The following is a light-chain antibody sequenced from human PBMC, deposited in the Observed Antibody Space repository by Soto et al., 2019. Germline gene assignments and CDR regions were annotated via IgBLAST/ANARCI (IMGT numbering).Light chain of an antibody. V-gene: IGLV2-8*01. Sequence: QSVLTQPPSASGSPGQSVTISCTGTSSEVGPYKYVSWYQQHPGKAPKLIIYAVNQRPSGVPDRFSGSKSGNTASLTVSGLQAEDEADYYCSSYASGNIYVFGTGTKVTVL. J-gene: IGLJ1*01. CDR3: SSYASGNIYV. CDR1: SSEVGPYKY. CDR2: AVN.